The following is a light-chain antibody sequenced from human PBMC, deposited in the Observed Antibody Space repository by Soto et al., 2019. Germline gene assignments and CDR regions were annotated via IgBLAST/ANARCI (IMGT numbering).Light chain of an antibody. CDR1: QDISNY. CDR3: QQYHNLPIT. J-gene: IGKJ5*01. CDR2: DAS. Sequence: DIQMTQSPSSLSASVGDRVTITCQASQDISNYLNCYQHKPGKAPKLLIYDASNLETWVPSRFSGSGSGTDFTFTISSLQPEDIGTYYCQQYHNLPITFGQGTRLEIK. V-gene: IGKV1-33*01.